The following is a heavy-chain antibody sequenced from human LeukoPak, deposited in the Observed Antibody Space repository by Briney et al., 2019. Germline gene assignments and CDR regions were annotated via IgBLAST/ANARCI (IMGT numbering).Heavy chain of an antibody. V-gene: IGHV1-3*01. J-gene: IGHJ4*02. D-gene: IGHD2-2*01. CDR3: GRGVWSSHNKEYFLDY. CDR2: INPGNAKT. CDR1: GYTFTIYA. Sequence: ASVKVSCKTSGYTFTIYAMNWVRQAPGQRPEWMGWINPGNAKTQYSQRFQGRVTITRDTSASTAYMDLSSLRSEHTAVYYCGRGVWSSHNKEYFLDYWGEGPLVTVSS.